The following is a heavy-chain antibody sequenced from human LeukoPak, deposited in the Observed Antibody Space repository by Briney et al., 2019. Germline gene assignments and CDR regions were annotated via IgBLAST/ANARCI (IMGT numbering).Heavy chain of an antibody. CDR1: GGSISNYY. D-gene: IGHD3-10*01. V-gene: IGHV4-59*12. CDR3: AKYNGYGLIDI. J-gene: IGHJ3*02. CDR2: IYYSGST. Sequence: SETLSLTCTVSGGSISNYYWSWIRQPPGKGLEWIGYIYYSGSTKYNPSLKSRVTISLDTSRNQFSLKLNSVTAADTAVYYCAKYNGYGLIDIWGQGTMVTVSS.